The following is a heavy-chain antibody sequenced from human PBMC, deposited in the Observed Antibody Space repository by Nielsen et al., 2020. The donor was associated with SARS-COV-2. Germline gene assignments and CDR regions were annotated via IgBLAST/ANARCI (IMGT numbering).Heavy chain of an antibody. CDR2: ISWNSGSI. D-gene: IGHD3-3*01. Sequence: LSLTCAASGFTFDDYAMHWVRQAPGKGLEWVSGISWNSGSIGYADSVKGRFTISRDNAKNSLYLQMNSLRAEDTALYYCAKDLLEWRGMDVWGQGTTVTVSS. V-gene: IGHV3-9*01. CDR1: GFTFDDYA. CDR3: AKDLLEWRGMDV. J-gene: IGHJ6*02.